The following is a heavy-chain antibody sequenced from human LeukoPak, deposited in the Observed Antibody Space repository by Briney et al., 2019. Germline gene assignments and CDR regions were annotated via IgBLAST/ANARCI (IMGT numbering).Heavy chain of an antibody. D-gene: IGHD6-19*01. CDR1: GYSISSGYY. Sequence: PSETLSLTCTVSGYSISSGYYWGWIRQPPGKGLEWIGNIYYSGSTYYNPSLKSRVTISVDTSKNQFSLKLSSVTAADTAVYYCARDAGIAVAGTLDYWGQGTLVTVSS. V-gene: IGHV4-38-2*02. J-gene: IGHJ4*02. CDR2: IYYSGST. CDR3: ARDAGIAVAGTLDY.